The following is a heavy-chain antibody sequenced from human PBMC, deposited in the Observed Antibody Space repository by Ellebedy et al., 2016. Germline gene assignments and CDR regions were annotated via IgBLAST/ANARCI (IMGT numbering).Heavy chain of an antibody. Sequence: HTGGSLRLSCAASGFTFSSYWMHWVRQAPGKGLVWVSRITSDGSSTSYADSVKGRFTISRDNAKNTLCLQMNSLRAEDTAVYYCASGNSHAFDIWGQGTMVTVPS. J-gene: IGHJ3*02. D-gene: IGHD4-23*01. V-gene: IGHV3-74*01. CDR3: ASGNSHAFDI. CDR1: GFTFSSYW. CDR2: ITSDGSST.